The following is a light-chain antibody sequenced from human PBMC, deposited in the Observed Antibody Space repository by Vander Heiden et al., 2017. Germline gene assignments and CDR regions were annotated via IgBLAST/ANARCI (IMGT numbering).Light chain of an antibody. CDR2: DAS. CDR1: QGISSW. CDR3: QQDNSFSKT. J-gene: IGKJ1*01. V-gene: IGKV1-5*01. Sequence: DSQMTQSPSTLSASVGDRVTSTCRASQGISSWLAWYQQKPGKAPKLLIYDASSVESGVPSRFSGSGYGTEFTLTISSLQPDDFANYYCQQDNSFSKTFGQGTKVEIK.